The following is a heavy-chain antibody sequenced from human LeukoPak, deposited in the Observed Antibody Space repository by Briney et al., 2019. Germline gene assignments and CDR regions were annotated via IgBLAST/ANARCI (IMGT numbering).Heavy chain of an antibody. Sequence: SETLSLTCTVSGGSISSSSYYWGWIRQPPVKGLEWIGSIYYSGSTYYNPSLKSRVTISVDTSKNQFSLKLSSVTAADTAVYYCARLQSVGSYGYLAYYYYYYMDVWGKGTTVTVSS. CDR2: IYYSGST. V-gene: IGHV4-39*07. J-gene: IGHJ6*03. CDR1: GGSISSSSYY. CDR3: ARLQSVGSYGYLAYYYYYYMDV. D-gene: IGHD5-18*01.